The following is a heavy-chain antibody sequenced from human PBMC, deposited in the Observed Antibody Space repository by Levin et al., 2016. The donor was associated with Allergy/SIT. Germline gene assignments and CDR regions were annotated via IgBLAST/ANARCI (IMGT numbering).Heavy chain of an antibody. J-gene: IGHJ4*02. CDR1: GGSISSSSYY. CDR2: IYYSGST. Sequence: GSLRLSCTVSGGSISSSSYYWGWIRQPPGKGLEWIGSIYYSGSTYYNPSLKSRVTISVDTSKNQFSLKLSSVTAADTAVYYCARQDMATMEIDYWGQGTLVTVSS. V-gene: IGHV4-39*01. CDR3: ARQDMATMEIDY. D-gene: IGHD5-24*01.